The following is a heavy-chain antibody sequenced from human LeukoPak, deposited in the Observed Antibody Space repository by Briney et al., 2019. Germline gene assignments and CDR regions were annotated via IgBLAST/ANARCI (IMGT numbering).Heavy chain of an antibody. Sequence: ASVKVSCKASGYTFTGYYMHWVRQAPGQGLEWMGWINPNSGGTNYAQKFQGRVTMTRDTSISTAYMELSRLRSDDTAVYYCARDGNGHYYDSSGYYDWFDPWGQGTLVTVSS. CDR2: INPNSGGT. V-gene: IGHV1-2*02. CDR3: ARDGNGHYYDSSGYYDWFDP. J-gene: IGHJ5*02. CDR1: GYTFTGYY. D-gene: IGHD3-22*01.